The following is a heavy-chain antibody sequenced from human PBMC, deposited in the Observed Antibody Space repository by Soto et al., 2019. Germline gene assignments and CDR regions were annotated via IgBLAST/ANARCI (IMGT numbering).Heavy chain of an antibody. CDR3: VRRAQYFDGTGFHAFDI. V-gene: IGHV3-23*01. D-gene: IGHD3-22*01. J-gene: IGHJ3*02. CDR1: GYNFNKYV. CDR2: ISSGGDNT. Sequence: EVQLLESGGGLRQPGGSLRLSCVASGYNFNKYVVSWVRQAPGKGLEWVSAISSGGDNTHYADSVKGRFTITRDNSKNMFYLEMNSLTVEDTSVYYCVRRAQYFDGTGFHAFDIWGQGTRVTVSS.